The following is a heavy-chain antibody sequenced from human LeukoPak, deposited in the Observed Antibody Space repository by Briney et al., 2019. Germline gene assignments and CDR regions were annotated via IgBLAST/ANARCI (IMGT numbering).Heavy chain of an antibody. CDR2: TNPNSGGT. CDR1: GYTFTGYY. D-gene: IGHD2-2*02. Sequence: ASVKVSCKASGYTFTGYYMQWVRQAPGQGLEWMGWTNPNSGGTNYAQKFQGRVTMTRDTSSSTAYMELSRRRSDDTAVYHCARGVRDCSSTSCYILKGLWYWGQGTPVTVSS. V-gene: IGHV1-2*02. CDR3: ARGVRDCSSTSCYILKGLWY. J-gene: IGHJ4*02.